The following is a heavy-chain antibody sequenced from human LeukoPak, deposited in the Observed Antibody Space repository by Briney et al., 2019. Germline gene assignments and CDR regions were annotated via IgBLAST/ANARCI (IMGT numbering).Heavy chain of an antibody. Sequence: GGSLRLSCAASGFTFSSYDMHWVRQATGKGLEWVSAIGVAANTFYSGSVKGRFTISRENAKNSLYLLMTSLRAEDTAVYFCARDSGWFRFDYWGQGTLVTVSS. CDR1: GFTFSSYD. V-gene: IGHV3-13*01. CDR3: ARDSGWFRFDY. J-gene: IGHJ4*02. D-gene: IGHD6-13*01. CDR2: IGVAANT.